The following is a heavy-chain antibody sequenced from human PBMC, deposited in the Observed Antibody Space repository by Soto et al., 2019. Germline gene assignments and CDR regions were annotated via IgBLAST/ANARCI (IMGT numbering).Heavy chain of an antibody. CDR3: ARDLGSGYYRNWFDP. Sequence: QVQLQESGPGLVKPSQTLSLTCTVSGGSISSGDYYWSWIRQPPGKGLEWIGYIYYSGSTYYNPSLQSRVTIAVDTAKNQFSLKLSSVTAADTAVYYCARDLGSGYYRNWFDPWGQGTLVTVSS. J-gene: IGHJ5*02. V-gene: IGHV4-30-4*01. CDR1: GGSISSGDYY. D-gene: IGHD3-22*01. CDR2: IYYSGST.